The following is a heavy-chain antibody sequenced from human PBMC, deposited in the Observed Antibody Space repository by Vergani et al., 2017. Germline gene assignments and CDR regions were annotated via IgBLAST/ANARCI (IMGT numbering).Heavy chain of an antibody. J-gene: IGHJ4*02. D-gene: IGHD1-26*01. Sequence: EVQLLESGGSLKQPGGSVRLSCAASGFTFSTYAMHWVRQAPGKGLEWVSALTGGGGSTYHADSFKGRFIISRDNSRDTLYLQMKSLRPEDTATYYCVKDAGSYENFFDSWGQGTLVTVSS. CDR2: LTGGGGST. V-gene: IGHV3-23*01. CDR1: GFTFSTYA. CDR3: VKDAGSYENFFDS.